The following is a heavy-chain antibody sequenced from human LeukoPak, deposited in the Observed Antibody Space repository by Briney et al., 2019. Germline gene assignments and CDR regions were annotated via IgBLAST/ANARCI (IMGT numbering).Heavy chain of an antibody. Sequence: SVKVSCKASGGTFSSYAISWVRQAPGQGLEWMGGIIPIFGTANYAQKFQGRVTITADKSTSTAYMELSSLRSEDTAVYYCARATSEKYSGSYKEPDGGPANAFDIWGQGTMVTVSS. CDR1: GGTFSSYA. V-gene: IGHV1-69*06. CDR2: IIPIFGTA. D-gene: IGHD1-26*01. J-gene: IGHJ3*02. CDR3: ARATSEKYSGSYKEPDGGPANAFDI.